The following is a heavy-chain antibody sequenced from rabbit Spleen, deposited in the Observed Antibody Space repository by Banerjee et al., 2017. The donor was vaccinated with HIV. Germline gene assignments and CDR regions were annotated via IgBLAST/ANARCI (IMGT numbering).Heavy chain of an antibody. J-gene: IGHJ4*01. CDR1: GFTLSSYYM. D-gene: IGHD1-1*01. CDR2: IYSTLYYT. Sequence: QEQLEESAGGLVQPGGSLKLSCKASGFTLSSYYMNWVRQAPGKGLEWIGYIYSTLYYTYYATWAKGRFTISKTSSTTVTLQMTSLTAADTATYFCARDLVAVIGWNFSLWGPGTLVTVS. V-gene: IGHV1S45*01. CDR3: ARDLVAVIGWNFSL.